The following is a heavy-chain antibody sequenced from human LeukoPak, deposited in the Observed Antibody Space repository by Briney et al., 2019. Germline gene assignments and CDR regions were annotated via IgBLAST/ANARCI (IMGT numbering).Heavy chain of an antibody. CDR3: ARDSTPRYSGYDWVF. V-gene: IGHV3-7*01. CDR1: GFVFSDYW. D-gene: IGHD5-12*01. CDR2: INQDGSQT. J-gene: IGHJ4*02. Sequence: PGGSLRLSCTASGFVFSDYWMSWVRQAPGKGLEWLANINQDGSQTSHVDSVRGRFTVSRDNAKNSLHLQMNSLRVDDTAVYYCARDSTPRYSGYDWVFWGRGTLVTVSS.